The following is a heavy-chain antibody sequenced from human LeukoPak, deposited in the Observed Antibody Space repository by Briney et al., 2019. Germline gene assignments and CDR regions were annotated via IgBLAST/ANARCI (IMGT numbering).Heavy chain of an antibody. CDR1: GFTFSSYD. CDR2: ISGSGGKT. D-gene: IGHD5-18*01. V-gene: IGHV3-23*01. Sequence: GGSLRLLCAACGFTFSSYDMMWVRRAPGKGLECVSAISGSGGKTYYADSVKGRYNISRDKSKNTLYLQMNSLRAEERAVYYCAKDTASPFVYWGQGTLVTVSS. J-gene: IGHJ4*02. CDR3: AKDTASPFVY.